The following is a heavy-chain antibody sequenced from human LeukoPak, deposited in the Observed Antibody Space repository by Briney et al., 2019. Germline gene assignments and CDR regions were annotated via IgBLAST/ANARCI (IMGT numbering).Heavy chain of an antibody. CDR1: GFTVSSNY. CDR2: IYSSGST. V-gene: IGHV3-53*01. J-gene: IGHJ4*02. Sequence: GGSLRLSCAASGFTVSSNYMSWVRQAPGKGLEWVSVIYSSGSTYYADSVKGRFTISRDNSKNTLYLQMNSLRAEDTAVYYCARGYCSSTSCYAGDYWGQGTLVTVSS. D-gene: IGHD2-2*01. CDR3: ARGYCSSTSCYAGDY.